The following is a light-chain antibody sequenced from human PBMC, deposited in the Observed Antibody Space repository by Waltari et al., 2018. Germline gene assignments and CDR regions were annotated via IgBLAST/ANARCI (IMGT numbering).Light chain of an antibody. CDR2: SNN. CDR1: SSNIGGNT. Sequence: QSVLTQPPSASGAPGQRVTISCSGSSSNIGGNTVNWYQHLPGTAPKLLIYSNNLRPSGVPDRFSGSKSGTSASLAISGLQSEDEADYYCAAWDDSLNDPEVVFGGGTKLTVL. J-gene: IGLJ2*01. V-gene: IGLV1-44*01. CDR3: AAWDDSLNDPEVV.